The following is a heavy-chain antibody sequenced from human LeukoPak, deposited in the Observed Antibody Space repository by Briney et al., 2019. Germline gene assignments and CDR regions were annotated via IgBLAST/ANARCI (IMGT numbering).Heavy chain of an antibody. CDR1: GGTFSSYA. Sequence: GSSVKVSCKASGGTFSSYAISWVRQAPGQGLEWMGRIIPILGIANYAQKFQGRVTITADKSTSTAYMELSSLRSEDTAVYYCARFPVHGRGYYDSSGYSGDAFDIWGQGTMVTVSS. CDR3: ARFPVHGRGYYDSSGYSGDAFDI. V-gene: IGHV1-69*04. J-gene: IGHJ3*02. D-gene: IGHD3-22*01. CDR2: IIPILGIA.